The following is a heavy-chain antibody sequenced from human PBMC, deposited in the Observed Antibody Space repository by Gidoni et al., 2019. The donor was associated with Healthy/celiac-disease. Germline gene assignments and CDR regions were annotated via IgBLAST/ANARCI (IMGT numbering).Heavy chain of an antibody. J-gene: IGHJ4*02. CDR2: ISYDGSNK. CDR1: GFTFSSYG. D-gene: IGHD6-19*01. CDR3: ARDRSEYSSGWSLFDY. Sequence: QVQLVESGGGVVQPGRSLSLSCAASGFTFSSYGMHWVRQAPGKGLEWVAVISYDGSNKYYADSVKGRFTISRDNSKNTLYLQMNSLRAEDTAVYYCARDRSEYSSGWSLFDYWGQGTLVTVSS. V-gene: IGHV3-30*03.